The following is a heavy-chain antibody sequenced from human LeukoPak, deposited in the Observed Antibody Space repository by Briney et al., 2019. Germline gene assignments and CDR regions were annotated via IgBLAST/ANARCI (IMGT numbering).Heavy chain of an antibody. CDR3: AKTGYDFWSGYYNGDY. D-gene: IGHD3-3*01. CDR2: ISGSGGST. CDR1: GFTFSSYA. V-gene: IGHV3-23*01. J-gene: IGHJ4*02. Sequence: GGSPRLSCAASGFTFSSYAMSWVRQAPGKGLEWVSAISGSGGSTYYADSVKGRFTISRDNSKNTLYLQMNSLRAEDTAVYYCAKTGYDFWSGYYNGDYWGQGTLVTVSS.